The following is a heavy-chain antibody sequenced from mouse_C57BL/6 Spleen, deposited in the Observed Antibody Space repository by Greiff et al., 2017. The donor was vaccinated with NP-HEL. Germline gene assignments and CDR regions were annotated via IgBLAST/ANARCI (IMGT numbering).Heavy chain of an antibody. CDR1: GYTFTSYW. CDR3: ARRELDWYFDV. V-gene: IGHV1-64*01. D-gene: IGHD4-1*01. Sequence: VQLQQPGAELVKPGASVKLSCKASGYTFTSYWMHWVKQRPGQGLEWIGMIHPNSGSTNYNEKFKSKATLTVDKSSSTAYMQLSSLTSEDSAVYYCARRELDWYFDVWGTGTTVTVSS. CDR2: IHPNSGST. J-gene: IGHJ1*03.